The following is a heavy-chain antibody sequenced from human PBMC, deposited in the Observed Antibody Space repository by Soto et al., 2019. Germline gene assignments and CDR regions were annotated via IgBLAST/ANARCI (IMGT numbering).Heavy chain of an antibody. J-gene: IGHJ6*02. CDR1: GFAFITYA. CDR2: ISGSGGSS. CDR3: AKVTKRAAAGRYEYYKYGMDV. V-gene: IGHV3-23*01. D-gene: IGHD6-13*01. Sequence: LRLSCAASGFAFITYAMTWVRQAPGKGLEWVSVISGSGGSSYYADSVKGRFTISRDNSKNTLFLQMNGLRAEDTAVYYCAKVTKRAAAGRYEYYKYGMDVWGQGTTVTVSS.